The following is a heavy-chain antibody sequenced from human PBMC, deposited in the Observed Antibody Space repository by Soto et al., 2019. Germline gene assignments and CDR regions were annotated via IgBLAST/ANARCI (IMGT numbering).Heavy chain of an antibody. Sequence: QITLKESGPTLVKPTQTLTLTCTFSGFSLSTSGVGVGWIRQPPGKALEWLALIYWDDDKRYSPSLKSRLTITKDTSKNQVVLTMTNMDPVDTATYYCAHRRVAAAVSGLDPWGQGTLVTVSS. CDR2: IYWDDDK. V-gene: IGHV2-5*02. D-gene: IGHD6-13*01. J-gene: IGHJ5*02. CDR3: AHRRVAAAVSGLDP. CDR1: GFSLSTSGVG.